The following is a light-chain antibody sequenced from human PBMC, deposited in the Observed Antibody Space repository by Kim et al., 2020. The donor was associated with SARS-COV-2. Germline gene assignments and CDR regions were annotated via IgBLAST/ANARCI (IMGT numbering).Light chain of an antibody. J-gene: IGLJ1*01. Sequence: SVSPGQTANSTCSGDKLGDKYACWYQQKPGQSPVLVIYQDSKRPSGIPERFSGSNSGNTATLTISGTQAMDEADYYCQAWDSSTKVFGTGTKVTVL. CDR2: QDS. CDR1: KLGDKY. V-gene: IGLV3-1*01. CDR3: QAWDSSTKV.